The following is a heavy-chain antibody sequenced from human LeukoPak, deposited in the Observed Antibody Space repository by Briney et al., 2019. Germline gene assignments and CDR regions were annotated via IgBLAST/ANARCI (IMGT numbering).Heavy chain of an antibody. V-gene: IGHV3-66*02. J-gene: IGHJ6*03. D-gene: IGHD3-22*01. CDR2: IYSGGST. CDR1: GFTVSSNY. Sequence: PGGSLRLSCAASGFTVSSNYMSWVRQAPGKGLEWVSVIYSGGSTYYADSVKGRFTISRDNSKNTLYLQMNSLRAEDTAVYYCARGRTESDSSGIYFYYYMDVWGKGTTATVSS. CDR3: ARGRTESDSSGIYFYYYMDV.